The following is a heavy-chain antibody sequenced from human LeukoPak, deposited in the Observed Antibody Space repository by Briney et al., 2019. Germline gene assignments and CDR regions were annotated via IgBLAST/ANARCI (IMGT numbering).Heavy chain of an antibody. J-gene: IGHJ4*02. D-gene: IGHD1-1*01. CDR1: GFTFSSYG. CDR3: AKDLEIPRGFDY. CDR2: TSGSGGST. Sequence: GGSLRLSCAASGFTFSSYGMSWVRQAPGKGLEWVSATSGSGGSTYYADSVKGRFTISRDNSKNTLYLQMNSLRAEDTAVYYCAKDLEIPRGFDYWGQGTLVTVSS. V-gene: IGHV3-23*01.